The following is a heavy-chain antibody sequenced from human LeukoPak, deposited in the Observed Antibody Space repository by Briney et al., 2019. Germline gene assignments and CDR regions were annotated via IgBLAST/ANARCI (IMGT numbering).Heavy chain of an antibody. CDR1: GGSISSGSYY. Sequence: PSQTLSLTCTVSGGSISSGSYYWSWIRQPAGKGLEWIGRIYTSGSTNYNPSLKSRVTTSVDTSKNQFSLKLSSVTAADTAVYYCARYSIETPYYYYYYMDVWGKGTTVTVSS. V-gene: IGHV4-61*02. D-gene: IGHD4-11*01. J-gene: IGHJ6*03. CDR2: IYTSGST. CDR3: ARYSIETPYYYYYYMDV.